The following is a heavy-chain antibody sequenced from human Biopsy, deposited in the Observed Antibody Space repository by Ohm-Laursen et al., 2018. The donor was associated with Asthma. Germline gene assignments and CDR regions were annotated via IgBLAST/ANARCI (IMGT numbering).Heavy chain of an antibody. J-gene: IGHJ4*02. CDR3: ARRWRSYDSSNYYLDQ. V-gene: IGHV4-4*02. CDR2: IYHLGNA. CDR1: GGSISVSNW. D-gene: IGHD3-22*01. Sequence: PSETLSLTCDVSGGSISVSNWWSWVRQPPGRGLEWIGQIYHLGNAKYNPSLKSRVTMSVDKSKNQFSLKLTSVTAADTSVYFCARRWRSYDSSNYYLDQWGQGTLVTVSS.